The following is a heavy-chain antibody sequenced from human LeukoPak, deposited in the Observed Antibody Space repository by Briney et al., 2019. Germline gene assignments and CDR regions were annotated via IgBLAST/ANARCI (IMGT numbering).Heavy chain of an antibody. CDR1: GYTFTSYY. CDR3: ARDCCSSGYSPWFDP. Sequence: ASVKVSCRASGYTFTSYYMHWVRQAPGQGLEWMGIINPSGGSTSYAQKFQGRVTMTRDTSTSTVYMELSSLRSEDTAVYYCARDCCSSGYSPWFDPWVQGTLVTVSS. V-gene: IGHV1-46*01. CDR2: INPSGGST. J-gene: IGHJ5*02. D-gene: IGHD3-22*01.